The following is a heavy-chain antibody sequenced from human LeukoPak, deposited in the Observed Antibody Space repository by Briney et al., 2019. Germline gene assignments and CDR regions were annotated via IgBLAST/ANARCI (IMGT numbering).Heavy chain of an antibody. J-gene: IGHJ4*02. D-gene: IGHD4-17*01. Sequence: ASVKVSCKASGYTFTGYYMHWVRQAPGQGLEWMGIINPSGGSTSYAQKFQGRVTMTRDTSTSTVYMELSSLRSEDTAVYYCARDAWGDYEGDYWGQGTLVTVSS. V-gene: IGHV1-46*01. CDR3: ARDAWGDYEGDY. CDR2: INPSGGST. CDR1: GYTFTGYY.